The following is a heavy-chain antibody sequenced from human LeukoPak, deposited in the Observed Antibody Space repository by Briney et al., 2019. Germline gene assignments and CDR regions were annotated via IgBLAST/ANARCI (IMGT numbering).Heavy chain of an antibody. J-gene: IGHJ4*02. CDR1: GFTFSSYS. D-gene: IGHD3-3*01. V-gene: IGHV3-21*01. Sequence: PGGSLRLSCAASGFTFSSYSMNWVRQAPGKGLEWVSSISSSSSYIYYADSVKGRFTISRDNAKNSLYLQMNSLRAEDTAVYYCARDHPSYYDFWSGSSQTFDYWGQGTLVTVSP. CDR2: ISSSSSYI. CDR3: ARDHPSYYDFWSGSSQTFDY.